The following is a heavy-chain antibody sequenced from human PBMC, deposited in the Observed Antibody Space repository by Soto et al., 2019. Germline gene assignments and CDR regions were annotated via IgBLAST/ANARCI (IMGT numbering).Heavy chain of an antibody. CDR2: IYRGGTI. Sequence: EVRLVESGGGLIQPGGSLTVSCAASGFSVSDNYMSWVRQPPGKGLEWVSVIYRGGTIFYADSVKGRFIISRDSSKNTMYLQMNTLRGEDTATYYCARVSGSGGGCYPDWYVDLWGRGTRVNVSS. D-gene: IGHD2-15*01. CDR3: ARVSGSGGGCYPDWYVDL. V-gene: IGHV3-53*01. CDR1: GFSVSDNY. J-gene: IGHJ2*01.